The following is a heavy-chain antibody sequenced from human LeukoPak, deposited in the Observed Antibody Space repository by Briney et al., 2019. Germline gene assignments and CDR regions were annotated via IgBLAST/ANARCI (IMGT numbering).Heavy chain of an antibody. CDR2: INPNSGGT. CDR1: GYIFTGYY. CDR3: AKGISGGIRGATWPPDY. D-gene: IGHD1-26*01. Sequence: ASVKVSCKAAGYIFTGYYMHWVRQAPGQGLEWMGWINPNSGGTNYAQKFQGRVTMTRDTSISTAYMELSSLRSDDTAVFYCAKGISGGIRGATWPPDYWGQGTLVTVSS. V-gene: IGHV1-2*02. J-gene: IGHJ4*02.